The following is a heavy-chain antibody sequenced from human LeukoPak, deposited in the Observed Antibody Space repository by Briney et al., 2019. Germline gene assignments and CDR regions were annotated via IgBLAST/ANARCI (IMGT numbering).Heavy chain of an antibody. J-gene: IGHJ4*02. CDR2: IIPIFGIA. D-gene: IGHD5-18*01. CDR1: GGTFSSYA. CDR3: ARSSRYSYGLEY. V-gene: IGHV1-69*13. Sequence: ASVKVSCKASGGTFSSYAISWVRQAPGQGLEWMGRIIPIFGIANYAQKFQGRVTITADESTSTAYMELSSLRSEDTAVYYCARSSRYSYGLEYWGQGTLVTVSS.